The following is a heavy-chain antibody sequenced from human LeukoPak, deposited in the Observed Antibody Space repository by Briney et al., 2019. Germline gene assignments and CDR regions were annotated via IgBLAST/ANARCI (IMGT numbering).Heavy chain of an antibody. CDR1: GGSISSYY. D-gene: IGHD1-26*01. CDR3: AKTADYSGSYWGQVGHYYFDY. J-gene: IGHJ4*02. Sequence: SETLSLTCTVSGGSISSYYWSWIRQPPGKGLEWIGYIYYSGSTNYNPSLKSRVTISVDTSKNQFSLKLSSVTAADTAVYYCAKTADYSGSYWGQVGHYYFDYWGQGTLVTVSS. CDR2: IYYSGST. V-gene: IGHV4-59*12.